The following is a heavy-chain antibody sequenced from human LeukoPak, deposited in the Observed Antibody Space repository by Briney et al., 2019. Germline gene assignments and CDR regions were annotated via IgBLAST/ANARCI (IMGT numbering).Heavy chain of an antibody. J-gene: IGHJ3*02. Sequence: ASVKVSCKASGYTFTGYYIHWVRQAPGQGLEWMGWISPNSGGTNYAQKFQGRVTMTTDTSTSTAYMELRSLRSDDTAVYYCATPAPGIAAFDIWGQGTMVTVSS. CDR1: GYTFTGYY. CDR3: ATPAPGIAAFDI. V-gene: IGHV1-2*02. D-gene: IGHD6-13*01. CDR2: ISPNSGGT.